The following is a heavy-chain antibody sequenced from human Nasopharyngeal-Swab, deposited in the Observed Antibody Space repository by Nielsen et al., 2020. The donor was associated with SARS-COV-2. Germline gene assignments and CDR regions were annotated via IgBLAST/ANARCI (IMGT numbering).Heavy chain of an antibody. J-gene: IGHJ4*02. Sequence: SETLSLTCTVSGASISTYYWSWIRQSPGTGLESIGCISYSGSTNYNPSLKSRVTISVDTSKNHLSLKLSSVTAADTAVYYCTTDSVGWLVTYWGQGTLVTVSS. CDR2: ISYSGST. CDR3: TTDSVGWLVTY. V-gene: IGHV4-59*01. CDR1: GASISTYY. D-gene: IGHD6-19*01.